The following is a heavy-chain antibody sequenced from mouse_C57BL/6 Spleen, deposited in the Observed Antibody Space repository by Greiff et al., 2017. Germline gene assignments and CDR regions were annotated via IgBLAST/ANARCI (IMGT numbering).Heavy chain of an antibody. V-gene: IGHV2-2*01. Sequence: VQLVESGPGLVQPSQSLSITCTVSGFSLTSYGVHWVRQSPGKGLEWLGVIWSGGSTDYNAAFISRLSISKDNSKSQVFFKMNSLQADDTAIYYCARTLYYSNYGYAMDYWGQGTSVTVSS. D-gene: IGHD2-5*01. CDR1: GFSLTSYG. J-gene: IGHJ4*01. CDR2: IWSGGST. CDR3: ARTLYYSNYGYAMDY.